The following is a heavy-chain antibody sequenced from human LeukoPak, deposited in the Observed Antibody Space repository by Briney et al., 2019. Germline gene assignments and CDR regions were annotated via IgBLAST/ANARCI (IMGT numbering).Heavy chain of an antibody. CDR1: GFTFSDYY. V-gene: IGHV3-11*01. J-gene: IGHJ5*02. CDR3: ATSSGSSA. Sequence: PRGSLRLSCAASGFTFSDYYMSWFRQAPGKGLEWVSSISTSGDIIHYTDSVKGRFTISRDDARNSLYLQMNSLRAEDSAVYYCATSSGSSAWGQGTLVTVSS. CDR2: ISTSGDII. D-gene: IGHD3-10*01.